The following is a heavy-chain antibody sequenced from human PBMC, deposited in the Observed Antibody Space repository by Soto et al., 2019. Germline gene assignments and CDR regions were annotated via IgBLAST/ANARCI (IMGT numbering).Heavy chain of an antibody. CDR2: IYYSGST. Sequence: SETLSLTCTVSGGSISSYYWSWIRQPPGKGLEWIGYIYYSGSTNYNPSLKSRVTISVDTSKNQFSLKLSSVTAADTAVYYCAGNSGYVYYYYGMDVWGQGTTVTVSS. CDR3: AGNSGYVYYYYGMDV. CDR1: GGSISSYY. V-gene: IGHV4-59*01. D-gene: IGHD5-12*01. J-gene: IGHJ6*02.